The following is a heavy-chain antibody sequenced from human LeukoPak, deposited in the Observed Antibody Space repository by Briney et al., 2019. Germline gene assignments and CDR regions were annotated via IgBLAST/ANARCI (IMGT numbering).Heavy chain of an antibody. Sequence: PSETLSLTCTVSGYSISSSYYWGWIRQPPGKGLEWIGSIYHSGSTYYNPSLKSRVTISVDTSKNQFSLKLSSVTAADTAVYYCARDLESGLYYGSGSYYLPNWFDPWGQGTLVTVTS. V-gene: IGHV4-38-2*02. J-gene: IGHJ5*02. CDR2: IYHSGST. CDR1: GYSISSSYY. CDR3: ARDLESGLYYGSGSYYLPNWFDP. D-gene: IGHD3-10*01.